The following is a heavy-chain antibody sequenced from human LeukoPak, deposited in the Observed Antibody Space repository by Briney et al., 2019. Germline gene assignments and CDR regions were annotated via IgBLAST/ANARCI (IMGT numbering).Heavy chain of an antibody. CDR2: IIPIFGTA. Sequence: NTGGSLRLSCAASGFTFSSYAISWVRQAPGQGLEWMGGIIPIFGTANYAQKFQGRVTITADESTSTAYMELSSLRSEDTAVYYCARDGARGVIAYFDYWGQGTLVTVSS. CDR1: GFTFSSYA. V-gene: IGHV1-69*01. D-gene: IGHD3-10*01. CDR3: ARDGARGVIAYFDY. J-gene: IGHJ4*02.